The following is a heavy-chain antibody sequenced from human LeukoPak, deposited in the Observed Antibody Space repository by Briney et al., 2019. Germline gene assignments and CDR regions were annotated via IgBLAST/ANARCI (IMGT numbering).Heavy chain of an antibody. CDR1: GFTFRNYG. D-gene: IGHD2-21*02. J-gene: IGHJ5*02. V-gene: IGHV3-23*01. CDR3: MKDLDCSGGDCYFNWYDP. Sequence: PGGSLRLSCAVSGFTFRNYGMTWVRQAPGKGLEWVASVSGSGSVTYYADSVKGHFTISRDNSKNTLFLQMDSLRADDTAVYYCMKDLDCSGGDCYFNWYDPWGQGTLVTVSS. CDR2: VSGSGSVT.